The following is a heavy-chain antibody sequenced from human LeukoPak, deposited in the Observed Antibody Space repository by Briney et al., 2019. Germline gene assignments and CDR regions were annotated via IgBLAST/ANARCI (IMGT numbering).Heavy chain of an antibody. D-gene: IGHD3-9*01. CDR3: ARSLLSLRYFDWLSETGSYGTDV. Sequence: SETLSLTCTVSGGSISSYYWSWIRQPPGKGLEWIGYIYYSGSTNYNPSLKSRVTISVDTSKNQFSLKLSSVTAADTAVYYCARSLLSLRYFDWLSETGSYGTDVWGQGTTVTVSS. V-gene: IGHV4-59*12. CDR1: GGSISSYY. J-gene: IGHJ6*02. CDR2: IYYSGST.